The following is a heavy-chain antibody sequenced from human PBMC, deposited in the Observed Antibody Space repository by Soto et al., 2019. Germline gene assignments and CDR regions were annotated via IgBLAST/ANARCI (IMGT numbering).Heavy chain of an antibody. V-gene: IGHV3-23*01. CDR1: GFIFSGYA. D-gene: IGHD6-19*01. Sequence: GGSLRLSCAASGFIFSGYAMSWVRQAPGKGLEWVSAISGSGTTAYYADSVKGRFTFSRDNSKKTMYLQMNSLRAEDTAVYYCAKTTDGWFSAFETWGQGTMVTVSS. CDR3: AKTTDGWFSAFET. J-gene: IGHJ3*02. CDR2: ISGSGTTA.